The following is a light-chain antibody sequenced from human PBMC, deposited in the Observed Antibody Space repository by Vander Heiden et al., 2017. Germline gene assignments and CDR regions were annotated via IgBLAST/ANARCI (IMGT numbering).Light chain of an antibody. V-gene: IGKV1-5*03. J-gene: IGKJ1*01. CDR3: QQYNTYWT. CDR1: QSISTD. CDR2: MSS. Sequence: DAQMTQSPSTLSASVGDRVTITCRASQSISTDLAWYQRKPGTPPKLLIYMSSTFESGVPSRFSGSGSETEFTLTISSLQPDDFTTYYCQQYNTYWTSGQVTKVEIK.